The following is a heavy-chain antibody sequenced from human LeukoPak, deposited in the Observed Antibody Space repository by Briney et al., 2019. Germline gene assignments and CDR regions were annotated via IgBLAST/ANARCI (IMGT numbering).Heavy chain of an antibody. Sequence: PGGSLRLSCVVSGSTSSSYAMSWVRQAPGKGLEWVSAIGGSGTPTYYADSVKGRFTISRDNSKNTLYLQMSSLRAEDTAIYYCGTDAYGDSYDYWGQGTLVTVSS. D-gene: IGHD4-17*01. V-gene: IGHV3-23*01. CDR3: GTDAYGDSYDY. CDR2: IGGSGTPT. J-gene: IGHJ4*02. CDR1: GSTSSSYA.